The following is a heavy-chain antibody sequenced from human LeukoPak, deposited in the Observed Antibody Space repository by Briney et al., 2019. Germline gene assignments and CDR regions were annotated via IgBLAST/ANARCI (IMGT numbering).Heavy chain of an antibody. CDR2: ISGSGGST. CDR3: ARDGYYYGSGSYYNRLDYFDY. D-gene: IGHD3-10*01. V-gene: IGHV3-23*01. J-gene: IGHJ4*02. CDR1: GFTFSSYG. Sequence: GGSLRLSCAASGFTFSSYGMSWVRQAPGKGLEWVSAISGSGGSTYYADSVKGRFTISRDNSKNTLYLQMNSLRAEDTAVYYCARDGYYYGSGSYYNRLDYFDYWGQGTLVTVSS.